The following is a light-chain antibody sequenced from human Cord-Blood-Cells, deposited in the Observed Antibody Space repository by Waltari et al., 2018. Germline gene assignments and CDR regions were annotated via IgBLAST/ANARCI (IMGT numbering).Light chain of an antibody. Sequence: VLTQSPPTLSVSPAETATLSCRASQSVSSNLAWYQQKPGQAPRLLIYGASTRPTGIPARFSGSGSGTEFTLTISRLQSEDFAVYYCQQYKNWPYSFGQGTKLEIK. CDR3: QQYKNWPYS. CDR1: QSVSSN. V-gene: IGKV3-15*01. J-gene: IGKJ2*03. CDR2: GAS.